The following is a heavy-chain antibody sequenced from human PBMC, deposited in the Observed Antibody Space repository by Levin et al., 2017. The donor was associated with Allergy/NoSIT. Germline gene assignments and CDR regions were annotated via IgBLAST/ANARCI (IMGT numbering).Heavy chain of an antibody. Sequence: GESLKISCAASGFAFSTYAMHWVRQAPGKGLEWVAVISYAGSHTYYSDSVKGRFTISRDKSKDTLFLQMNSLRTEDTAVYYCAKDQWAQTVEYGLRVWGQGTTVTVS. D-gene: IGHD1-26*01. CDR2: ISYAGSHT. CDR3: AKDQWAQTVEYGLRV. CDR1: GFAFSTYA. J-gene: IGHJ6*02. V-gene: IGHV3-30*18.